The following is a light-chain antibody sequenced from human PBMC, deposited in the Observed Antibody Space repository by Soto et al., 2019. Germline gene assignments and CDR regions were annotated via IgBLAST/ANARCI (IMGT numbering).Light chain of an antibody. CDR3: QQYGSSFWT. V-gene: IGKV3-20*01. Sequence: EIVMTHSPATLSVSPGERATLSCRASQSVSSSYLAWYQQKPGQAPRLLIYGASSRATGIPDRFSGSGSGTDFTLTISRLEPEDFAVYYCQQYGSSFWTFGQGTKVDIK. CDR1: QSVSSSY. CDR2: GAS. J-gene: IGKJ1*01.